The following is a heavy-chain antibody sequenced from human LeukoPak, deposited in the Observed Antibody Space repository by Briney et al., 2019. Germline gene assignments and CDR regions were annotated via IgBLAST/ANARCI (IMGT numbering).Heavy chain of an antibody. D-gene: IGHD1-26*01. CDR1: GYTFTSYY. Sequence: ASVKVSCKASGYTFTSYYMHWVRQAPGQGLEWMGIINPSGGSTSYAQKFQGRVTMTRDMSTSTVYMELSSLRSEDTAVYYCATFSGSYYPFDYWGQGTLVTVSS. V-gene: IGHV1-46*01. CDR3: ATFSGSYYPFDY. J-gene: IGHJ4*02. CDR2: INPSGGST.